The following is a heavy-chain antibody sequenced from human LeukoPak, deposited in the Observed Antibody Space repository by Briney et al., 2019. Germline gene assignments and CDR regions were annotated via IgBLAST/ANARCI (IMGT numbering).Heavy chain of an antibody. Sequence: ASVKVSCKASGYTFTSYDINWVRQATGQGLEWMGWMNPNSDNTGYAQKFQGRVTMTRNTSISTAYMELSSLRSEDTAVYYCARVLQGSIAVANYFDYWGQGTLVTVSS. V-gene: IGHV1-8*01. D-gene: IGHD6-19*01. CDR2: MNPNSDNT. CDR3: ARVLQGSIAVANYFDY. J-gene: IGHJ4*02. CDR1: GYTFTSYD.